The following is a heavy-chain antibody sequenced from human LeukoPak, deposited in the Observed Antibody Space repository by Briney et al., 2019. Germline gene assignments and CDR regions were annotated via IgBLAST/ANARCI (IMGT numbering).Heavy chain of an antibody. J-gene: IGHJ3*02. CDR1: GGSISSYY. D-gene: IGHD3-3*01. CDR3: ARDLNVLRFLEWSTDAFDI. CDR2: IYTSGST. Sequence: SETLSLTCTVSGGSISSYYWSWIRQPAGKGLEWIGRIYTSGSTNYNPSLKSRVTMSVDTSKNQFSLKLSSVTAADTAVYYCARDLNVLRFLEWSTDAFDIWGQGTMVTVSS. V-gene: IGHV4-4*07.